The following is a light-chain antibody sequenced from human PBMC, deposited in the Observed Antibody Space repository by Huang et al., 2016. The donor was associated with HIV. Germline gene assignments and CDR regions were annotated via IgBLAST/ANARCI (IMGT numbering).Light chain of an antibody. Sequence: ETVMTQSPVTLSVSPGDRASLSCRSSQIVSSHLAWYQQKPGQAPRLLICGASTRATGVPARFSGSGAGTEFTLTISTLQSEDSAVYYCQQYNDFRSTFGPGTRVEIK. CDR2: GAS. CDR1: QIVSSH. CDR3: QQYNDFRST. V-gene: IGKV3-15*01. J-gene: IGKJ3*01.